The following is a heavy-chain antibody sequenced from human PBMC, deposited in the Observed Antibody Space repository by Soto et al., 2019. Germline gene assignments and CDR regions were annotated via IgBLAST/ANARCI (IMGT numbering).Heavy chain of an antibody. J-gene: IGHJ4*02. CDR2: IYYSGST. CDR3: ASSYSSSWFFDY. D-gene: IGHD6-13*01. V-gene: IGHV4-59*01. CDR1: GGSISSYY. Sequence: PSETLSLTCTVSGGSISSYYWSWIRQPPGKGLEWIGYIYYSGSTNYNPSLKSRVTISVDTSKNQFSLKLSSVTAADTAVYYCASSYSSSWFFDYWGQGTLVTVSS.